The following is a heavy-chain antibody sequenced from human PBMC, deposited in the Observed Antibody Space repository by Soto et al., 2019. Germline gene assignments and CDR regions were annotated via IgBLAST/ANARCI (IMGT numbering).Heavy chain of an antibody. CDR1: GGSISSGGYS. CDR3: ARARTDYDISGFQSLGLDY. D-gene: IGHD3-22*01. CDR2: IYHSGST. V-gene: IGHV4-30-2*01. J-gene: IGHJ4*02. Sequence: SETLSLTCAVSGGSISSGGYSWIWIRQAPGKGLEWIGYIYHSGSTYYNPSLKSRVTISVDKSKNQFSLKLSSVTAADTAVYYCARARTDYDISGFQSLGLDYWGQGTQVTVSS.